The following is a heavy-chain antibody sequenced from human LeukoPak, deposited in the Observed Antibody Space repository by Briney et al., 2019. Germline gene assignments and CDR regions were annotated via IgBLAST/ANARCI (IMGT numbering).Heavy chain of an antibody. CDR1: GFTFSSYA. J-gene: IGHJ4*02. Sequence: GGSLRLSCAASGFTFSSYAMSWVRQAPGKGLEWISAISNNAVSTYYADSVKGRFTISRDNSKNTLYLQMNRLRAEDTAVYYCAKVLQLYGDFDYWGQGTLVTVSS. CDR3: AKVLQLYGDFDY. D-gene: IGHD4-17*01. CDR2: ISNNAVST. V-gene: IGHV3-23*01.